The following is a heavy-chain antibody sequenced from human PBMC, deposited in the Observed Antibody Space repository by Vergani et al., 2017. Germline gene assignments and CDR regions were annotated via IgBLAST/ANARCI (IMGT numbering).Heavy chain of an antibody. V-gene: IGHV1-69*01. CDR3: AGVMXYVSSTSCYDAMGWIDP. CDR2: IIPSFGTA. CDR1: GGTFSSYA. J-gene: IGHJ5*02. D-gene: IGHD2-2*01. Sequence: QVQLVQSGAEVKKPGSSVKVSCKASGGTFSSYAISWVRQAPGQGLEGMGGIIPSFGTANYAQKFQGRVTITACESTSTAYMELSSLRSEDTALYYWAGVMXYVSSTSCYDAMGWIDPWGQGTLVTVSS.